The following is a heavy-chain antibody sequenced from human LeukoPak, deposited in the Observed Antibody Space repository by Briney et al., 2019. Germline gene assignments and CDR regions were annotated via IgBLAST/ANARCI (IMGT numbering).Heavy chain of an antibody. V-gene: IGHV3-30*02. CDR3: AKDFPPTSSGSYSGTYYFDY. Sequence: GGSLRLSCAASGFTFSSYGMHWVRQAPGKGLEWVAFIRYDGSNKYYADSVKGRFTISRDNSKNTLYLQMNSLRAEDTAVYYCAKDFPPTSSGSYSGTYYFDYWGQGNLVTVSS. D-gene: IGHD6-19*01. CDR2: IRYDGSNK. J-gene: IGHJ4*02. CDR1: GFTFSSYG.